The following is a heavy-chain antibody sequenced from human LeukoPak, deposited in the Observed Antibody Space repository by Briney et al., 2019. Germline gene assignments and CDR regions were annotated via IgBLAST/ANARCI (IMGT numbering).Heavy chain of an antibody. Sequence: GESLRLSCAASDFTFRSYAMSWVRQAPGKGLEWVSGISNSGDDTYYADSVKGRFTISRDNSKNTLYLQMNSLRAEDTAVYFCAKDTWASNYGFDYWGQGALVTVSS. CDR2: ISNSGDDT. D-gene: IGHD4-11*01. J-gene: IGHJ4*02. CDR3: AKDTWASNYGFDY. CDR1: DFTFRSYA. V-gene: IGHV3-23*01.